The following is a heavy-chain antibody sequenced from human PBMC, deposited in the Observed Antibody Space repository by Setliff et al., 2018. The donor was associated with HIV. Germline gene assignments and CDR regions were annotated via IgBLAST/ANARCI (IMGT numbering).Heavy chain of an antibody. Sequence: SVKVSCKASGYTFTSYYMHWVRQAPGQGLEWMGIINPSGGSTSYAQKFHGRVTMTRDTSTSTVYMELSSLRSEDTAVYYCAREKAWWFGELLSDDAFDIWGQGTMVTVSS. CDR2: INPSGGST. CDR3: AREKAWWFGELLSDDAFDI. J-gene: IGHJ3*02. V-gene: IGHV1-46*01. D-gene: IGHD3-10*01. CDR1: GYTFTSYY.